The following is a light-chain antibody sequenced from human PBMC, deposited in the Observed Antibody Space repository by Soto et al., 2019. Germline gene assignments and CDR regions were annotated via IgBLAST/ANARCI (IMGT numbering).Light chain of an antibody. Sequence: QTVVTQPPSVSAAPGQKVTISCSGSSSNLGKNFVSWYQQLPGTAPKLLIYEHDKRLARIPDRFSGSKSDTSATLAITGHQTGDEADYYCGTWDSSLKTMIFGGGTKLTVL. V-gene: IGLV1-51*01. CDR1: SSNLGKNF. CDR2: EHD. CDR3: GTWDSSLKTMI. J-gene: IGLJ2*01.